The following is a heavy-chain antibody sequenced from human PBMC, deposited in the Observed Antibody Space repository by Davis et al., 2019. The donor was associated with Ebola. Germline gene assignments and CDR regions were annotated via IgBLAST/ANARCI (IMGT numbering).Heavy chain of an antibody. V-gene: IGHV4-34*01. D-gene: IGHD3-22*01. CDR1: GGSFSGYY. CDR3: ARDKSRSSGYRFYYYGMDV. Sequence: SETLSLTCAVYGGSFSGYYWSWIRQPPGKGLEWIGEINHSGSTNYNPSLKSRVTISVDTSKNQFSLKLSSVTAADTAVYYCARDKSRSSGYRFYYYGMDVWGQGTTVTVSS. CDR2: INHSGST. J-gene: IGHJ6*02.